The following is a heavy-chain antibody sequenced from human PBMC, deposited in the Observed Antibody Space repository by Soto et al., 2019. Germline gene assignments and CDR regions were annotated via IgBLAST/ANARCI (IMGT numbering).Heavy chain of an antibody. J-gene: IGHJ6*03. CDR2: IYYSGST. CDR3: ARSIQPRPNYYMDV. Sequence: SETLSLTCTVSGGSISSSSYYWGGIRQPPGKGLEWIGSIYYSGSTYYTPSLKSRVTISVDTSKNQFSLKLSSVTAADTAVYYCARSIQPRPNYYMDVWGTALTVTLS. CDR1: GGSISSSSYY. D-gene: IGHD5-18*01. V-gene: IGHV4-39*01.